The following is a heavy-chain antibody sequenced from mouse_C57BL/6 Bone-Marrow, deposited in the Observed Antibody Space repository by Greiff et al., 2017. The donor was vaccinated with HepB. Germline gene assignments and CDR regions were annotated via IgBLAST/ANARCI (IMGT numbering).Heavy chain of an antibody. V-gene: IGHV1-81*01. J-gene: IGHJ1*03. CDR3: ARFPLYYYGSSWGYFDV. Sequence: VKLQESGAELARPGASVKLSCKASGYTFTSYGISWVKQRTGQGLEWIGEIYPRSGNTYYNEKFKGKATLTADKSSSTAYMELRSLTSEDSAVYFCARFPLYYYGSSWGYFDVWGTGTTVTVSS. CDR2: IYPRSGNT. D-gene: IGHD1-1*01. CDR1: GYTFTSYG.